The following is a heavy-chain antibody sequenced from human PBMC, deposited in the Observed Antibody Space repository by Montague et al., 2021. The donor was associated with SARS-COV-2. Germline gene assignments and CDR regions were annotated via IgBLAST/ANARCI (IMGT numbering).Heavy chain of an antibody. J-gene: IGHJ4*02. V-gene: IGHV4-39*07. D-gene: IGHD3-22*01. CDR3: ARGWFSPMLVVVIRGPFDY. Sequence: SETLSLTCTVSGGSIGSSSYYWGWILQPSAKGLVWIGTINYSGSTSYNPPLMSRVTISVDTSTNQLSLKLSSVTAADTAVYYCARGWFSPMLVVVIRGPFDYWGQGALVTVSS. CDR1: GGSIGSSSYY. CDR2: INYSGST.